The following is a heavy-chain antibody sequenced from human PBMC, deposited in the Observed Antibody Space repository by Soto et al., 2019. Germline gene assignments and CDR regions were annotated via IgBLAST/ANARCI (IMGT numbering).Heavy chain of an antibody. CDR3: AYGGICDY. CDR1: GFSFNTYE. J-gene: IGHJ4*02. V-gene: IGHV3-48*03. D-gene: IGHD1-26*01. Sequence: EVRLGESGVGLVQPGGSLRLSCAASGFSFNTYEMNWVRQAPGTGLEWVSYISTSGSTIYYANSVKGRFSISRENGNKSLYLQMNSLRAVDTAVYYCAYGGICDYWRKGTQVTVS. CDR2: ISTSGSTI.